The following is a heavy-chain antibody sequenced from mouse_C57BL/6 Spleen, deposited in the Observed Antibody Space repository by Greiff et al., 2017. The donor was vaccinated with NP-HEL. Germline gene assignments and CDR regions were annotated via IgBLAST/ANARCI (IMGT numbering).Heavy chain of an antibody. CDR1: GYSFTDYN. CDR2: INPNYGTT. CDR3: ASTTVVADYYAMDY. Sequence: EVQLQQSGPELVKPGASVKISCKASGYSFTDYNMNWVKQSNGKSLEWIGVINPNYGTTSYNQKFKGKATLTVDQSSSTAYMQLNSLTSEDSAVYYCASTTVVADYYAMDYWGQGTSVTVSS. V-gene: IGHV1-39*01. J-gene: IGHJ4*01. D-gene: IGHD1-1*01.